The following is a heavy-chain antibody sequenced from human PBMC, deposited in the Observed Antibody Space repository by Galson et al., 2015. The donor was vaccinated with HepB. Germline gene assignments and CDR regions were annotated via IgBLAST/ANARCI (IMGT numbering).Heavy chain of an antibody. D-gene: IGHD6-19*01. J-gene: IGHJ6*02. CDR1: EFTFSSYS. Sequence: SLRLSCAASEFTFSSYSMNWVRQAPGKGLEWVSYISSSSSTIYYADSVKGRFTISRDNAKNSLYLQMNSLRAEDTAVYYCARDLQWLVLQSNHYYYGMDVWGQGTTVTVSS. CDR3: ARDLQWLVLQSNHYYYGMDV. CDR2: ISSSSSTI. V-gene: IGHV3-48*01.